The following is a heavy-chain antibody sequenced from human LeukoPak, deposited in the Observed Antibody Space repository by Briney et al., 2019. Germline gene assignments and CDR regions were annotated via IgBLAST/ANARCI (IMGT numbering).Heavy chain of an antibody. Sequence: SVKVSCKASGGTFSSYAISWVRQAPGQGLEWMGGIIPIFGTANYAQKFQGRVTITADESTSTAHMEVSRLRSDDTAVYYCARANFLYCSSSTCLFDYWGQGTLVTVSS. CDR3: ARANFLYCSSSTCLFDY. J-gene: IGHJ4*02. CDR2: IIPIFGTA. V-gene: IGHV1-69*13. CDR1: GGTFSSYA. D-gene: IGHD2-2*01.